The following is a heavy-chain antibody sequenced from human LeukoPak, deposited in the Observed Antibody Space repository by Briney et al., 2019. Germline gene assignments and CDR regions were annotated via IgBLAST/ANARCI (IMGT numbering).Heavy chain of an antibody. D-gene: IGHD3-16*01. Sequence: GGSLRLSCAASGFTVSSSYMSWVRQAPGKGLEWVSVIYSGGRTYYADSVKGRFTTSRDNSKNTLYLQMNSLRVEDTAVYYCARVWGSQPYWGQGTLVTVSS. CDR3: ARVWGSQPY. CDR1: GFTVSSSY. CDR2: IYSGGRT. J-gene: IGHJ4*02. V-gene: IGHV3-66*01.